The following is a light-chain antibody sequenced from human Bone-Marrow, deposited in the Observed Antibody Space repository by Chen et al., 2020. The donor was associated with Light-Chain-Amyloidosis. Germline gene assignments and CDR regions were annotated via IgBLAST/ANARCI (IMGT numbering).Light chain of an antibody. Sequence: SELTQDSAVSVALGQPVRNTCQGDSRRTYYGSWYQQKAGQAPVLVIFGKNIRPSGIPDRFSGSSSANTASLTITGAQAEDEAYYYCYARDSSDNHLVFGGGTTLTVL. J-gene: IGLJ3*02. V-gene: IGLV3-19*01. CDR2: GKN. CDR1: SRRTYY. CDR3: YARDSSDNHLV.